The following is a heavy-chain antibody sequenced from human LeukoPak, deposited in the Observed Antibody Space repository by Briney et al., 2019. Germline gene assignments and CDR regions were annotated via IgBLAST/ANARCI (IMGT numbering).Heavy chain of an antibody. J-gene: IGHJ6*02. CDR1: GYTFTNYP. D-gene: IGHD3-9*01. Sequence: GASVKVSCKASGYTFTNYPMHWVRLAPGQGLEWMGGIIPIFGTANYAQKFQGRVTITADESTSTAYMELSSLRSEDTAVYYCARGRTYYDILTGYKMGPYYYYYGMDVWGQGTAVTVSS. CDR2: IIPIFGTA. CDR3: ARGRTYYDILTGYKMGPYYYYYGMDV. V-gene: IGHV1-69*13.